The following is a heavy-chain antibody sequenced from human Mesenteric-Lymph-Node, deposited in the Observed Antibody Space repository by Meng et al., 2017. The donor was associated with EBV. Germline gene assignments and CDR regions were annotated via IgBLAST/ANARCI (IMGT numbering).Heavy chain of an antibody. J-gene: IGHJ4*02. Sequence: VESGGGLFQPGGSLRLSCAASGYTFSDYWMHWVRQAPGKGLVWVSRINSDGSSTRYEDSVKGRFTISRDNAKNTLYLQMNSLRAEDTAVYFCARLYSSSGSPTFDYWGQGTLVTVSS. CDR3: ARLYSSSGSPTFDY. D-gene: IGHD6-13*01. CDR1: GYTFSDYW. CDR2: INSDGSST. V-gene: IGHV3-74*01.